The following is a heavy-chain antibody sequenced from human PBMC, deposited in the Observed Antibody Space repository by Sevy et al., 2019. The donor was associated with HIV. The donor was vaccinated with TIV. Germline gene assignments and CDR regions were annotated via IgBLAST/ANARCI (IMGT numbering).Heavy chain of an antibody. V-gene: IGHV3-30*09. D-gene: IGHD4-4*01. CDR3: ARAAYSNYGDY. Sequence: GGSLRLSCAASGFTFSSYAMHWVRQAPGKGLEWVAVISYDGSNKYYADSVKGQFAISRDNSKNTLYLQMNSLRAEDTAVYYCARAAYSNYGDYWGQGTLVTVSS. CDR2: ISYDGSNK. J-gene: IGHJ4*02. CDR1: GFTFSSYA.